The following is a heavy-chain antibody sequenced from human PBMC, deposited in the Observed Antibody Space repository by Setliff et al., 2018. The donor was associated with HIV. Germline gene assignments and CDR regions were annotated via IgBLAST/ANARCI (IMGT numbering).Heavy chain of an antibody. CDR1: KGTFNSHT. J-gene: IGHJ6*03. CDR2: IIPILGVA. Sequence: GASVKVSCKASKGTFNSHTINWVRQAPGQGLDWMGRIIPILGVANYAQRFQGKVTITADKSTSTAYMELTSLRFDDTAMYYCVRGVQSPPHYSYYYMDVWGEGTMVTVSS. V-gene: IGHV1-69*02. CDR3: VRGVQSPPHYSYYYMDV. D-gene: IGHD3-3*01.